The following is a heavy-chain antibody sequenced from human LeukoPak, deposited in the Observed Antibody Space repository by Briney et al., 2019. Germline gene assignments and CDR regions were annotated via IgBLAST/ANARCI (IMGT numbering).Heavy chain of an antibody. V-gene: IGHV4-59*01. J-gene: IGHJ6*04. CDR2: VYYTGST. Sequence: SETLSLTCTVSGGSISSYYWSWVRQPPGKGLEWIGFVYYTGSTNYSPSLKSRVTISVDTSKNQFSLKLRSVTAAGTAVYYCAREPHSMKYYYGSGSLAGILDVWGKGTTVTVSS. CDR3: AREPHSMKYYYGSGSLAGILDV. CDR1: GGSISSYY. D-gene: IGHD3-10*01.